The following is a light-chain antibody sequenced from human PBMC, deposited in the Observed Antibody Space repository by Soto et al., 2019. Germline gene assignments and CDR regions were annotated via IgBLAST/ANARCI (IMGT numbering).Light chain of an antibody. CDR1: QGIDTS. CDR2: APS. V-gene: IGKV1-9*01. J-gene: IGKJ5*01. Sequence: MLLTQSPSSLSASVGDRVTITCRASQGIDTSLAWYQQKPGKAPKLLIYAPSNFQSGVPSRFSGSGSGTHFTLTISSLQPEDFATYYCQQLHGYPITFGQGTRLEIK. CDR3: QQLHGYPIT.